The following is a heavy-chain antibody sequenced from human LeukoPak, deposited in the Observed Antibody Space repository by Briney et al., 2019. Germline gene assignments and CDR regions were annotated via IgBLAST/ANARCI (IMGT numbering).Heavy chain of an antibody. Sequence: GGSLRLSCAASGFTFSSYWMHWVRQAPGKGLVWVSRINSDGSSTSYADSVKGRFTISRDNAKNTLYLQMNSLRAEDTAVYYCAREEGYDILTGYYTYWGQGTLVTVSS. D-gene: IGHD3-9*01. CDR3: AREEGYDILTGYYTY. V-gene: IGHV3-74*01. CDR2: INSDGSST. CDR1: GFTFSSYW. J-gene: IGHJ4*02.